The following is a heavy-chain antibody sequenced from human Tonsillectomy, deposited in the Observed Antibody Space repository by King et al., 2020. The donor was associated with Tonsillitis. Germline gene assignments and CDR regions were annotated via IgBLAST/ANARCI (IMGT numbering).Heavy chain of an antibody. V-gene: IGHV5-51*01. D-gene: IGHD2-2*01. CDR3: ARPAGYCSSTSAGCYFEY. Sequence: QLVQSGAEVKKPGESLKISCKGSGYSFTSYWIGWGRQMPGKGLEWMGIIYTVDSDTRYSPFFQGQVTLSADKSISTTYLQWSSLKASDTAMYYFARPAGYCSSTSAGCYFEYWGQGTLVTVSS. CDR2: IYTVDSDT. CDR1: GYSFTSYW. J-gene: IGHJ4*02.